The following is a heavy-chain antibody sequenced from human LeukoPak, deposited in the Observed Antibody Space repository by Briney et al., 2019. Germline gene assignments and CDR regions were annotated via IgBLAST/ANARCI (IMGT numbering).Heavy chain of an antibody. J-gene: IGHJ4*02. V-gene: IGHV4-34*01. Sequence: PSETLSLTCAVYGGSFSGYYWSWIRQPPGKGLEWIGEINHSGSTNHNPSLKSRVTISVDTSKNQFSLKLSSVTAADTAVYYCARGPHTGVNYYDSSGYYYWGQGTLVTVSS. D-gene: IGHD3-22*01. CDR2: INHSGST. CDR3: ARGPHTGVNYYDSSGYYY. CDR1: GGSFSGYY.